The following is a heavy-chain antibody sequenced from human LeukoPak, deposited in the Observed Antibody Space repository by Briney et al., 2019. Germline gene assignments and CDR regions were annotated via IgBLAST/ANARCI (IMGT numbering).Heavy chain of an antibody. CDR2: ISGSGGST. V-gene: IGHV3-23*01. J-gene: IGHJ4*02. Sequence: GGSLRLSCAASGFTFSSYAMSWVRQAPGKGLEWVSAISGSGGSTYYADSVKGRFTISRDNSKNTLYLQMNSLRAKDTAVYYCARGIVVVPAARTLDYWGQGTLVTVSS. CDR1: GFTFSSYA. CDR3: ARGIVVVPAARTLDY. D-gene: IGHD2-2*01.